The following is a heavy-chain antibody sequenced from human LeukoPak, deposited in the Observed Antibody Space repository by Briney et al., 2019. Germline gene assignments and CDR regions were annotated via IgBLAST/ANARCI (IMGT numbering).Heavy chain of an antibody. CDR2: ISYDGSNK. J-gene: IGHJ5*02. CDR1: GFTFSSYA. V-gene: IGHV3-30-3*01. CDR3: ARGIAAHTPWFDP. D-gene: IGHD6-6*01. Sequence: GGSLRLSCAASGFTFSSYAMHWVRQAPGKGLEWVAVISYDGSNKYYADSVKGRFTISRDNSKNTLYLQMNSLRAGDTAVYYCARGIAAHTPWFDPWGQGTLVTVSS.